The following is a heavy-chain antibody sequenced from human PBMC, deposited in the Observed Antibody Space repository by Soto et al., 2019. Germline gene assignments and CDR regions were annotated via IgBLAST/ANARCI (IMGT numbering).Heavy chain of an antibody. CDR2: ITSGGST. CDR1: GFTFSTYA. Sequence: PGGSLRLSCAASGFTFSTYAMSWVRQAPGKGLEWVSVITSGGSTYYAYSVRGRFTISRDNSENTLDLQMNSLRAEDTAVYYCAKQYYDTRGPIEFWGQGTLVTVSS. CDR3: AKQYYDTRGPIEF. J-gene: IGHJ4*02. D-gene: IGHD3-22*01. V-gene: IGHV3-23*01.